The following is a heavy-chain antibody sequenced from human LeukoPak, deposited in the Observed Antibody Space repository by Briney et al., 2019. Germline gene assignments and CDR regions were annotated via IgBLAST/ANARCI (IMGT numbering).Heavy chain of an antibody. Sequence: GGSLRLSCTASGFTFGDYAMSWVRQAPGKRLEWVGFIRSKAYGGTTEYAASVKGRFTISRDDSKSIAYLQMNSLKTEDTAVYYCTLSGGIYWGQGTLVTVSS. D-gene: IGHD2-15*01. CDR2: IRSKAYGGTT. CDR3: TLSGGIY. J-gene: IGHJ4*02. V-gene: IGHV3-49*04. CDR1: GFTFGDYA.